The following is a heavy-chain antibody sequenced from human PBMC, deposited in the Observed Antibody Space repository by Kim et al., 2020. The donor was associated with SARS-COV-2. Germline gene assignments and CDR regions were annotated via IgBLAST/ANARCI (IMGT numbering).Heavy chain of an antibody. D-gene: IGHD3-22*01. V-gene: IGHV3-30*04. CDR2: ISYDGSNK. CDR3: ARAYYDSSGYHDY. CDR1: GFTFSSYA. J-gene: IGHJ4*02. Sequence: GGSLRLSCAASGFTFSSYAMHWVRQAPGKGLEWVAVISYDGSNKYYADSVKGRFTISRDNSKNTLYLQMNSLRAEDTAVYYCARAYYDSSGYHDYWGQGTLVTVSS.